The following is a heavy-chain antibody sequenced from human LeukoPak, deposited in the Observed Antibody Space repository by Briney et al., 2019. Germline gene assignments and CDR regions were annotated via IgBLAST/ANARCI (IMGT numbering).Heavy chain of an antibody. J-gene: IGHJ4*02. CDR1: GFTFGGYG. CDR2: IAYDGSRA. Sequence: GGSLRLSCAGSGFTFGGYGMHWFRQTPGKGLEWVAVIAYDGSRAFYADSVKGRFTISRDKPKNTMSVQMDDLRAEDTAVYYCTRYNNDHFDYWGQGTLVTVSS. CDR3: TRYNNDHFDY. V-gene: IGHV3-33*01. D-gene: IGHD1-14*01.